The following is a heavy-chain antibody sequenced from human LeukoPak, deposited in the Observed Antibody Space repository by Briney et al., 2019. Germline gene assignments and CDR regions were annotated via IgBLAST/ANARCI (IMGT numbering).Heavy chain of an antibody. CDR1: GYTFTGYY. J-gene: IGHJ5*02. Sequence: GASVKVSCKASGYTFTGYYMHWVRQAPGXXLEWMGWINPNSGGTNSAQKFQGRVTMTRDTSISTAYMELSRLRSDGTAIYYCARGGRGYSGSYWSFDPWGQGTLVTVSS. V-gene: IGHV1-2*02. D-gene: IGHD1-26*01. CDR2: INPNSGGT. CDR3: ARGGRGYSGSYWSFDP.